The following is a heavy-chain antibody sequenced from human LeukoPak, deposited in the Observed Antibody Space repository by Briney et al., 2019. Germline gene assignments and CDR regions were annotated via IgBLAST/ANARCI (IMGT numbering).Heavy chain of an antibody. D-gene: IGHD3-22*01. J-gene: IGHJ3*02. CDR3: ARAYYDSSGYHAFDI. Sequence: ASVKVSYKASGYTFTGYYMHWVRQAPGQGLEWMGWINPNSGGTNYAQKFQGRVTMTRDTSISTAYMELSRLRSDDTAVYYCARAYYDSSGYHAFDIWGQGTMVTVSS. V-gene: IGHV1-2*02. CDR1: GYTFTGYY. CDR2: INPNSGGT.